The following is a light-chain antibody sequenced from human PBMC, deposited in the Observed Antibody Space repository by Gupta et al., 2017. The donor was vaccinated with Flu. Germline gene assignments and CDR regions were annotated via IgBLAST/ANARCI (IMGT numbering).Light chain of an antibody. CDR3: AAWDDSLNVV. CDR2: SNN. Sequence: QSVLTQPPSASGTPGQRVTISCSGSSSNIGSNTVNWYQQRPGTAPKLLIYSNNQRPSGVPDRFSGSQSGTSASLAISGLQSEDEADYYCAAWDDSLNVVFGGGTKLTVL. CDR1: SSNIGSNT. V-gene: IGLV1-44*01. J-gene: IGLJ2*01.